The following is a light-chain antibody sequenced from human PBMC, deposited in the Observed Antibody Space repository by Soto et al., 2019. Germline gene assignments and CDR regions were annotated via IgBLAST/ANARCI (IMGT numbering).Light chain of an antibody. J-gene: IGKJ5*01. CDR2: AAS. CDR3: QKYNSAPAT. CDR1: QGISNY. Sequence: DIQMTQSPSSLSASVGDRVTITCRASQGISNYLAWYQQKPGKVPKLLIYAASTLQSGVPSRFSGSGSGTDLTLTISNLQPEDVATYYCQKYNSAPATFGQGTRLEIK. V-gene: IGKV1-27*01.